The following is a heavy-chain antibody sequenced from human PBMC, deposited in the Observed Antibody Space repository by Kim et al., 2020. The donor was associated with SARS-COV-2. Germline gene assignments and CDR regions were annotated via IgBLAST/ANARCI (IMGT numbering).Heavy chain of an antibody. V-gene: IGHV4-59*13. Sequence: SETLSLTCTVSGGSISSYYWSWIRQPPGKGLEWIGYIYYSGSTNYNPSLKSRVTISVDTSKNQFSLKLSSVTAADTAVYYCATTLYGWFDPWGQGTLVTVSS. CDR1: GGSISSYY. J-gene: IGHJ5*02. CDR3: ATTLYGWFDP. D-gene: IGHD2-8*01. CDR2: IYYSGST.